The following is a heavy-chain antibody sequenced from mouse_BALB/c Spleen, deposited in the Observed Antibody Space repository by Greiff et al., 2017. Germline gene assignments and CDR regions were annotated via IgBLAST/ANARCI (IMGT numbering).Heavy chain of an antibody. CDR3: ARMILYGNYRYAMDY. CDR1: GFTFSSSY. V-gene: IGHV1-66*01. CDR2: IYAGTGGT. D-gene: IGHD2-10*02. J-gene: IGHJ4*01. Sequence: VQLQQSGAELVKPGASVKLSFKTSGFTFSSSYISWLKQKPGQSLEWIAWIYAGTGGTSYNQKFTGKAQLTVDTSSSTAYMQFSSLTTEDSAIYYCARMILYGNYRYAMDYWGQGTSVTVSS.